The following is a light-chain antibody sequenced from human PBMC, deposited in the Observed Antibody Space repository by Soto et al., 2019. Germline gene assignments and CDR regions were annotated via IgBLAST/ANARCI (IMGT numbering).Light chain of an antibody. CDR3: QQFSSYPRT. J-gene: IGKJ4*01. Sequence: EIVLTQSPGTLSLSPGERATLSCRASQSVSNNYLAWYQQKPGQAPRLLIYGAASRSTGIPDRFSGSGSGTDFTLTISRLEPEDFAVYYCQQFSSYPRTFGGGTKVDIK. CDR2: GAA. V-gene: IGKV3-20*01. CDR1: QSVSNNY.